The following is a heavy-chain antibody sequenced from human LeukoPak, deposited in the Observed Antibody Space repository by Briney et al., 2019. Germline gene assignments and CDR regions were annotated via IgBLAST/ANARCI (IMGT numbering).Heavy chain of an antibody. J-gene: IGHJ4*02. Sequence: PSETLSLTCAVYGGSFSGYYWSWIRQPPGKGLEWIGEINHSGSTNYNPYLKSRVTISVDTSKNQFSLKLSSVTAADTAVYYCARHDSFGIRKVWDYWGQGTLVTVSS. V-gene: IGHV4-34*01. CDR1: GGSFSGYY. D-gene: IGHD3-16*01. CDR2: INHSGST. CDR3: ARHDSFGIRKVWDY.